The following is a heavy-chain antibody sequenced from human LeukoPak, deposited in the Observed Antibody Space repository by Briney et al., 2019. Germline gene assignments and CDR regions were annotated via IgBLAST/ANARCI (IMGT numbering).Heavy chain of an antibody. CDR2: INPSGGST. Sequence: GASVKVSCKASGYTFTSYYMHWVRQAPGQGLEWMGIINPSGGSTSYAQKFQGRVTMTRDTSTSTVYMELSSLRSEDTAVYYCARDFVRGLWFGELPHWYLDYWGQGTLVTVSS. D-gene: IGHD3-10*01. V-gene: IGHV1-46*01. CDR3: ARDFVRGLWFGELPHWYLDY. CDR1: GYTFTSYY. J-gene: IGHJ4*02.